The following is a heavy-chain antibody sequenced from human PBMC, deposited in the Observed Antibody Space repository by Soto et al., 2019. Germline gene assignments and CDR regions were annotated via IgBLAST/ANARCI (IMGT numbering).Heavy chain of an antibody. Sequence: GGSLRLSCAASGFTFSSYWMSWVRQAPGKGLEWVANIKQDGSEKYYVDSVKGRFTISRDNAKNSLYLQMNSLRAEDTAVYYCARTISGYFLYDFDYWGQGTLVTVSS. J-gene: IGHJ4*02. D-gene: IGHD3-22*01. CDR3: ARTISGYFLYDFDY. CDR1: GFTFSSYW. V-gene: IGHV3-7*01. CDR2: IKQDGSEK.